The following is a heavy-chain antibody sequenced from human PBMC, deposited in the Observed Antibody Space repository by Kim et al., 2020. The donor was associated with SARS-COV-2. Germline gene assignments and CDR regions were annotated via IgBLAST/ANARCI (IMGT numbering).Heavy chain of an antibody. CDR2: IYPDHSES. CDR1: GYSFSHQW. D-gene: IGHD1-26*01. Sequence: GESLKISCKASGYSFSHQWIGWVRQMPGKGLEWMGIIYPDHSESRYSPAFQGQVTISADESINTAYLRWSSLKASDTAMYYCARSATGKVGYTVEIWGQGTVVPVSS. J-gene: IGHJ3*02. CDR3: ARSATGKVGYTVEI. V-gene: IGHV5-51*01.